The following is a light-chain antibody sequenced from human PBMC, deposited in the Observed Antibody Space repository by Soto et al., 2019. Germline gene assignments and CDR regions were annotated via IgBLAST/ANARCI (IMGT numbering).Light chain of an antibody. V-gene: IGKV3-20*01. CDR3: QQYNNWPKT. J-gene: IGKJ1*01. Sequence: EIVLTQSPGTLSLSPGEIATLSFSASQSVSSSNLGWYHQKPGQAPRLLIYGASSRATGIPDRFSGSGSGTDFTLTISSLQSEDFAVYYCQQYNNWPKTFGQGTKVDIK. CDR1: QSVSSSN. CDR2: GAS.